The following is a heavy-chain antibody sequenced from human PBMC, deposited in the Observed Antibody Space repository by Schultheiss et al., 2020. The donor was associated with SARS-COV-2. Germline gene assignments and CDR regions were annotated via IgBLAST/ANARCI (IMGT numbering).Heavy chain of an antibody. CDR1: GFTFSYYG. CDR2: IWYDGSNK. D-gene: IGHD3-10*01. J-gene: IGHJ6*02. CDR3: AREMDGAGMVHEGMDV. Sequence: GGSLRLSCAASGFTFSYYGMHWVRQAPGKGLEWVTVIWYDGSNKYYADSVKGRFTISRDNSKNTLYLQMNSLRAKDTAAYYCAREMDGAGMVHEGMDVWGQGTTVTVSS. V-gene: IGHV3-33*01.